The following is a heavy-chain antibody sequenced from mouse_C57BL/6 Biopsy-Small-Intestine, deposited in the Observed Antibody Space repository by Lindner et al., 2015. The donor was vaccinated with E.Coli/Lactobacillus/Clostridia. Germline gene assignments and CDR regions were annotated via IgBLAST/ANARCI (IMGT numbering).Heavy chain of an antibody. CDR1: GYLFTDHN. Sequence: VQLQESGPDLVKPGASVKISCKASGYLFTDHNMNWVKQTNGNSLEWIGVINPKYGTTSYNQKFKDKATLTVDQSSSTAYMQLKSLTSEDSAVYYCAREGPWPFAYWGQGTLVTVSA. V-gene: IGHV1-39*01. J-gene: IGHJ3*01. CDR3: AREGPWPFAY. CDR2: INPKYGTT.